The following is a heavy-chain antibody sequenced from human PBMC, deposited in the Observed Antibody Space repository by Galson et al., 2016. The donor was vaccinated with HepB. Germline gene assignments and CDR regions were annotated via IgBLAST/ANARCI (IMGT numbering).Heavy chain of an antibody. D-gene: IGHD6-19*01. CDR1: GFTFSNYG. J-gene: IGHJ3*02. Sequence: SLRLSCAASGFTFSNYGMHWVRQAPGKGLEWVALIWNDGSNRYYADSVKGRFTISRDNAKKSLYLQMNSLRAEDTAVYYCARMRYSSGWLDGFDIWGQGTMVTVSS. V-gene: IGHV3-33*01. CDR3: ARMRYSSGWLDGFDI. CDR2: IWNDGSNR.